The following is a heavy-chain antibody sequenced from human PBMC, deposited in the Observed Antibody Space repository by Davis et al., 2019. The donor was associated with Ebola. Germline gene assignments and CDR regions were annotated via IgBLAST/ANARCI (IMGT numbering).Heavy chain of an antibody. J-gene: IGHJ4*02. D-gene: IGHD3-10*01. V-gene: IGHV4-34*01. CDR2: INHSGST. CDR1: GGSFSGYY. Sequence: GSLRLSCAVYGGSFSGYYWSWIRQPPGKGLEWIGEINHSGSTNYNPSLKSRVTISVDTSKNQFSLKLSSVTAADTAVYYCARLRIYYGSGSYYTLFDYWGQGTLVTVSS. CDR3: ARLRIYYGSGSYYTLFDY.